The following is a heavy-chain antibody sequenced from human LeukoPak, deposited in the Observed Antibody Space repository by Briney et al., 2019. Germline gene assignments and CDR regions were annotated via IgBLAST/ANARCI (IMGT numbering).Heavy chain of an antibody. CDR2: IIPIFGIA. D-gene: IGHD1-26*01. V-gene: IGHV1-69*04. CDR1: GGTFSSDA. CDR3: ARDFRGELPDY. Sequence: SVKVSCKASGGTFSSDAISWVRQAPGQGLEWMGRIIPIFGIANYAQKFQGRVTITADKSTSTAYMELSSLRSEDTAVYYCARDFRGELPDYWGQGTLVTVSS. J-gene: IGHJ4*02.